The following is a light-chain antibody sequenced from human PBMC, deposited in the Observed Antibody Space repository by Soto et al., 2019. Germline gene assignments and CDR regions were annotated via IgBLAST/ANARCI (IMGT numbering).Light chain of an antibody. CDR3: SSYTTSYFYV. CDR2: GVK. J-gene: IGLJ1*01. CDR1: GRDIGAYDY. V-gene: IGLV2-14*01. Sequence: SVLTQPASVSGSPGQSITISCTGSGRDIGAYDYVSWYQQHPGKAPKLLTYGVKNRPSGVSYRFSASKSAFTASLTISGLQAEDEAHYYCSSYTTSYFYVFGPGTKVTVL.